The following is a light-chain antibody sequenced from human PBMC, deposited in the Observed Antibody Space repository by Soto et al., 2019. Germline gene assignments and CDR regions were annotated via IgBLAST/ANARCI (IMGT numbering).Light chain of an antibody. CDR1: SSDVGGYNY. Sequence: QSALTQPPSASGSPGQSVTISCTGTSSDVGGYNYVSWYQQYPGKAPKLMIYEVSKRPSGVPDRFSGSKSGNTASLTVSGLQAEDEDDYYCSSYAGNNNVVFGGGTKLPVL. J-gene: IGLJ2*01. CDR3: SSYAGNNNVV. V-gene: IGLV2-8*01. CDR2: EVS.